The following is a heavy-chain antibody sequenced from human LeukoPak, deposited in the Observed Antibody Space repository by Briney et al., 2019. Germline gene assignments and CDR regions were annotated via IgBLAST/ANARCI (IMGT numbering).Heavy chain of an antibody. CDR1: GYTFTSYY. V-gene: IGHV1-46*01. CDR3: ARARRGGSGSYYAEEDY. J-gene: IGHJ4*02. Sequence: ASVKVSCKASGYTFTSYYMHWVRQAPGQGLEWMGIINPSGGSTSYAQKFQGRVTMTRDTSTSTVYMELSSLKSEDTAVYYCARARRGGSGSYYAEEDYWGQGTLVTVSS. CDR2: INPSGGST. D-gene: IGHD3-10*01.